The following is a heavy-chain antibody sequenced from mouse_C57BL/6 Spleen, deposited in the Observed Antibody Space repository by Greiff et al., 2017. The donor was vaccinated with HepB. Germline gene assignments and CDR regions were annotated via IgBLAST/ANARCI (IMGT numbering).Heavy chain of an antibody. Sequence: EVNVVESGGGLVQPGGSLSLSCAASGFTFTDYYMSWVRQPPGKALEWLGFIRNKANGYTTEYSASVKGRFTISRDNSQSILYLQMNALRAEDSATYYCVRASSSDYVFDYWGQGTPLTVSS. CDR2: IRNKANGYTT. D-gene: IGHD3-1*01. CDR3: VRASSSDYVFDY. J-gene: IGHJ2*01. CDR1: GFTFTDYY. V-gene: IGHV7-3*01.